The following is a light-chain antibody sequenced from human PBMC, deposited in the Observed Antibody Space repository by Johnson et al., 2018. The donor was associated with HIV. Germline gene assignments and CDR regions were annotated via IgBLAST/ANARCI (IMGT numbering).Light chain of an antibody. CDR3: GTWDSSLSGALFV. CDR1: TSNIGTNY. CDR2: DNN. Sequence: QSVLTQPPSVSAAPGQKVTISCSGSTSNIGTNYVSWYQQLPGTAPKLLIYDNNKRPSGIPDRFSGSKSGTSATLGITGLQTEDEADYYCGTWDSSLSGALFVFGTGTKVTVL. J-gene: IGLJ1*01. V-gene: IGLV1-51*01.